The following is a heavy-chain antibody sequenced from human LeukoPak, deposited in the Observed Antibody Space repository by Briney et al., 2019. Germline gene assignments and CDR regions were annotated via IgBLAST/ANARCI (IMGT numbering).Heavy chain of an antibody. Sequence: GGSLRLSCATSGFPLSDFSMSWVRQAPGKRLEWISTTNSGGTSTYYAESVKGRFTISRDNSKNTLYLQMSSLRVEDTAVYYCAKQSYARSLGEGGPGTLVSVSS. V-gene: IGHV3-23*01. J-gene: IGHJ4*02. CDR1: GFPLSDFS. CDR3: AKQSYARSLGE. CDR2: TNSGGTST. D-gene: IGHD2-8*01.